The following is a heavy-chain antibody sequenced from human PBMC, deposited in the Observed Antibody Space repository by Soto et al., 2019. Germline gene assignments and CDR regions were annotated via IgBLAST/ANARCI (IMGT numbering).Heavy chain of an antibody. D-gene: IGHD3-3*01. J-gene: IGHJ4*02. CDR3: AKDACDAISIFAV. CDR2: ISSGSTYK. CDR1: GFTFSSYS. V-gene: IGHV3-21*02. Sequence: EVQLVESGGGLVKPGESLKLSCAVSGFTFSSYSMHWVRQAPGKGLEWVSSISSGSTYKHYADTVKGRFTISRDNAKNSLYLQMSGLRAEDTAIYYCAKDACDAISIFAVWGQGTLVSVSS.